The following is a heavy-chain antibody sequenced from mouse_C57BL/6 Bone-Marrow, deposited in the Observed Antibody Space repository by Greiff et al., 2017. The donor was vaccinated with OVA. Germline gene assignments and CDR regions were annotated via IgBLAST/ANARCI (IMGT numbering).Heavy chain of an antibody. CDR1: GYSITSGYY. V-gene: IGHV3-6*01. Sequence: DVKLQESGPGLVKPSQSLSLTCSVTGYSITSGYYWNWIRQFPGNKLEWMGYISYDGGNNYNPSLKNRISITRDTSKNQFFLKLNSVTTEDTATYDCARGETTGSDYDPYLAVWGTGTTVTVSS. CDR2: ISYDGGN. D-gene: IGHD2-13*01. CDR3: ARGETTGSDYDPYLAV. J-gene: IGHJ1*03.